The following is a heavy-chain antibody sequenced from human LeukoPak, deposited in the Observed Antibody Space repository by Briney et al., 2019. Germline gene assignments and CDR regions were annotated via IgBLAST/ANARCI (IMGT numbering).Heavy chain of an antibody. V-gene: IGHV3-21*01. CDR3: ARISSSWHYFDY. J-gene: IGHJ4*02. CDR2: ISSSSSYI. D-gene: IGHD6-13*01. CDR1: GFTFSSYS. Sequence: PGGSLRLSCAASGFTFSSYSMNWVRQAPGKGLEWVSSISSSSSYIYYADSVKGRFTISRQNAKNSLYLQMNSLRAEDTAVYYCARISSSWHYFDYWGQGTLVTVSS.